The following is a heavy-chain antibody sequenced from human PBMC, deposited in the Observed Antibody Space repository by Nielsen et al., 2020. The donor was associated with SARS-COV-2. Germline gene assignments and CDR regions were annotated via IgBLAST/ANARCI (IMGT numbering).Heavy chain of an antibody. CDR1: GYTFTSYY. J-gene: IGHJ6*02. D-gene: IGHD3-22*01. V-gene: IGHV1-46*01. CDR3: VRGGSGYYYYYYGMDV. CDR2: INPSGGST. Sequence: ASVKVSCKASGYTFTSYYMHWVRQAPGQGLEWMGIINPSGGSTSYAQKFQGRVTITRDTSASTAYMELSSLRSEDTAVYYCVRGGSGYYYYYYGMDVWGQGTTVTVSS.